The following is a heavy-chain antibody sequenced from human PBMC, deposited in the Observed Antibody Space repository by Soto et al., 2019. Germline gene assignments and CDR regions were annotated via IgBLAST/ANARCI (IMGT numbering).Heavy chain of an antibody. CDR2: IYYSGST. CDR3: ARATSFSGHHGY. D-gene: IGHD2-8*02. V-gene: IGHV4-31*03. J-gene: IGHJ4*02. Sequence: QLQLQESGPGLVKPSQTLSLACTVSGGSFSSGGYYWSWIRQLPGKGLEWIGYIYYSGSTYYNPSLKSRFTISLATSKNQSSLKLSSVTAADTAVYYCARATSFSGHHGYWGQGTLVTVSS. CDR1: GGSFSSGGYY.